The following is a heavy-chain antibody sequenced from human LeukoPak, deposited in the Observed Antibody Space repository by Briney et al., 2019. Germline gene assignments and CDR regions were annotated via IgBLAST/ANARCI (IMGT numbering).Heavy chain of an antibody. CDR3: AKVHDSSGYYSDNEYFQH. CDR1: GFTFSSYG. D-gene: IGHD3-22*01. Sequence: PGGSLRLSCAAPGFTFSSYGMHWVRQAPGKGLEWVAVISHDGSNKYYADSVKGRFTISRDNSKNTLYLQMNSLRAEDTAVYYCAKVHDSSGYYSDNEYFQHWGQGTLVTVSS. J-gene: IGHJ1*01. CDR2: ISHDGSNK. V-gene: IGHV3-30*18.